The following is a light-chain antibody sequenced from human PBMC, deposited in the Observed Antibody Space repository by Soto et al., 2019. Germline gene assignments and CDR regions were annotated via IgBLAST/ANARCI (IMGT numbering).Light chain of an antibody. Sequence: QSALTQPASVSGSPGQSITISCTGTSSDVGAYDYVSWYQQNPGKAPKLIISEVSDRPSGVSNRFSGSKSGNTASLTISGLQAEDEADYFCRSYTTTNTLWVFGGGSQLTVL. CDR3: RSYTTTNTLWV. CDR2: EVS. CDR1: SSDVGAYDY. J-gene: IGLJ3*02. V-gene: IGLV2-14*01.